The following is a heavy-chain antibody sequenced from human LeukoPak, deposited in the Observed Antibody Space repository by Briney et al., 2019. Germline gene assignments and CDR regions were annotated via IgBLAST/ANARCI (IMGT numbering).Heavy chain of an antibody. CDR3: ARVALGLAGLHGAFDI. J-gene: IGHJ3*02. CDR2: ISYDGSNK. CDR1: GFTFSSYG. V-gene: IGHV3-30*03. D-gene: IGHD6-19*01. Sequence: GGSLRLSCAASGFTFSSYGMHWVRQAPGKGLEWVAVISYDGSNKYYADSVKGRFTISRDNSKSTLYLQMNSLRAEDTAVYYCARVALGLAGLHGAFDIWGQGTMVTVSS.